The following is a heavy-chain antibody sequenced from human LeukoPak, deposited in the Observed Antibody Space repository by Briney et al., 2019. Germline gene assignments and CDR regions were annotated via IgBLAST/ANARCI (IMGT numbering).Heavy chain of an antibody. CDR2: IYYSGST. Sequence: SQTLPLTCTVSGGSISSGDYYWSWIRQPPGKGLEWIGYIYYSGSTYYNPSLKSRVTISVDTSKNQFSLKLSSVTAADTAVYYCARVHHVVVPAATGGVWFDPWGQGTLVTVSS. CDR3: ARVHHVVVPAATGGVWFDP. V-gene: IGHV4-30-4*01. J-gene: IGHJ5*02. CDR1: GGSISSGDYY. D-gene: IGHD2-2*01.